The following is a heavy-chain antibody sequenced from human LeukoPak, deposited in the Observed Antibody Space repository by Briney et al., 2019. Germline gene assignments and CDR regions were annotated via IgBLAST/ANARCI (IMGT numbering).Heavy chain of an antibody. CDR2: IYYSGST. J-gene: IGHJ4*02. Sequence: SETLSLTCTVSGSSISSYYWSWIRQPPGKGLEWIGYIYYSGSTNYNPSLKSRVTISIDTSKNQFSLNLSSVTAADTAVYYCATGYYYDSTGFFDYWGQGILVTVSS. CDR1: GSSISSYY. V-gene: IGHV4-59*01. CDR3: ATGYYYDSTGFFDY. D-gene: IGHD3-22*01.